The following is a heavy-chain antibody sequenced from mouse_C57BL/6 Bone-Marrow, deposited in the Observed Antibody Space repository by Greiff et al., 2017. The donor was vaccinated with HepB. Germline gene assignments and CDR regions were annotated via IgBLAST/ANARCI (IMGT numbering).Heavy chain of an antibody. CDR1: GYAFSSSW. D-gene: IGHD2-1*01. Sequence: QVQLQQSGPELVKPGASVKISCKASGYAFSSSWMNWVKQRPGKGLEWIGRIYPGDGDTNYNGKFKGKATLTADKSSSTAYMQLRSLTSKDSAVYFCANFYPWFAYWGQGTLVTVSA. CDR2: IYPGDGDT. V-gene: IGHV1-82*01. CDR3: ANFYPWFAY. J-gene: IGHJ3*01.